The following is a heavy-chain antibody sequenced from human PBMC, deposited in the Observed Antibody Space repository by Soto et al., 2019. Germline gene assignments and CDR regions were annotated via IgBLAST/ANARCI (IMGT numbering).Heavy chain of an antibody. D-gene: IGHD4-17*01. J-gene: IGHJ4*02. CDR3: ARGNSYGDYVY. CDR1: GGSISSYY. CDR2: IYYSGST. Sequence: SETLSLTCTVSGGSISSYYWSWIRQPPGKGLEWIGYIYYSGSTYYNPSLKSRVTISVDTSKKQFSLNLSSVTAADTAVYYCARGNSYGDYVYWGQGTLVTVSS. V-gene: IGHV4-59*12.